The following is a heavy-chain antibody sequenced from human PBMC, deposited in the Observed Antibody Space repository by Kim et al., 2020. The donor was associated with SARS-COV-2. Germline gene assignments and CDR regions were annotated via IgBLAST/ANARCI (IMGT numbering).Heavy chain of an antibody. CDR3: ASSRSTSGHPNWFDP. D-gene: IGHD6-19*01. J-gene: IGHJ5*02. V-gene: IGHV4-39*01. CDR1: GGSIDSGTSY. CDR2: IYFSGTT. Sequence: SETLSLTCTVSGGSIDSGTSYWGWIRQPPGKGLEWIGTIYFSGTTYYNMSLKSRVTVSVDTSKSQFSLKLNSVTAADTAVYYCASSRSTSGHPNWFDPWG.